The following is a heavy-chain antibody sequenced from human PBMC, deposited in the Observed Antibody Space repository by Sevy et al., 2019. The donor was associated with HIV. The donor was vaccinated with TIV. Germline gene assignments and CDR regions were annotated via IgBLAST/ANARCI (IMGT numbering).Heavy chain of an antibody. V-gene: IGHV3-7*02. J-gene: IGHJ4*02. CDR2: INPEGSKI. CDR1: AINIRDYW. Sequence: GGSLRLSCEASAINIRDYWMNWVRQAPGKGLEWVANINPEGSKIYYTEYVKGRFTISRDSAKNSVFLQMTSLRAEDTAVYYCVRAIELAASYWGQGMLVTVSS. CDR3: VRAIELAASY. D-gene: IGHD2-15*01.